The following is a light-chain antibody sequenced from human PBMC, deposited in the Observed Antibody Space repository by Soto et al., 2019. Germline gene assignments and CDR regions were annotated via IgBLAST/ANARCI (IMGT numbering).Light chain of an antibody. CDR3: QQYGSLYT. J-gene: IGKJ2*01. CDR2: GAS. CDR1: QSVSRSY. Sequence: EIVLTQSPGTLSLSPGERATLSCRASQSVSRSYLAWYQQKPGQTPRLLIYGASSRATGIPDRFSGSGSGTDFTLTISRLEPEDFAVYYCQQYGSLYTFGRGTKLEIK. V-gene: IGKV3-20*01.